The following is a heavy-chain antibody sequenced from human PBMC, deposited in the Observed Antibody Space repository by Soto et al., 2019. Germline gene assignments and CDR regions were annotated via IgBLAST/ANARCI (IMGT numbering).Heavy chain of an antibody. J-gene: IGHJ6*02. Sequence: GGSLRLSCAASGFTFSSYAMSWVRQAPGKGLEWVSAISGSGGSTYYADSVKGRFTISRDNSKNTLYLQMNSLRAEDTAVYYCAKDGPYCSGGSCYDYYYGMDVWGQGTTVTVSS. CDR3: AKDGPYCSGGSCYDYYYGMDV. D-gene: IGHD2-15*01. CDR1: GFTFSSYA. CDR2: ISGSGGST. V-gene: IGHV3-23*01.